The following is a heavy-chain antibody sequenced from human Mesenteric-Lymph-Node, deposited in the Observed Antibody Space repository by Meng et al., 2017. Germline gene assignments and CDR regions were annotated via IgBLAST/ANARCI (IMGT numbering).Heavy chain of an antibody. V-gene: IGHV4-31*03. CDR3: ARHHHSPTFDY. Sequence: QVQLPTSGPGMVKPSQTLSLTCTVSGGSIRGGGYYWSWIRQHPGKGLEWIGYIHDSGSTYYNPSLKSRVTISADTSKNQFSLKLSSVTAADTAVYYCARHHHSPTFDYWGQGTLVTVSS. CDR2: IHDSGST. CDR1: GGSIRGGGYY. D-gene: IGHD1-14*01. J-gene: IGHJ4*02.